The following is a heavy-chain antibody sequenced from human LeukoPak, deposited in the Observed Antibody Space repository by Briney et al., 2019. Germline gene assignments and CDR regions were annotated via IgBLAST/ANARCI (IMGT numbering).Heavy chain of an antibody. CDR3: ARRYSGSYGAFDI. D-gene: IGHD1-26*01. Sequence: SETLSLTCTVSGGSISSSSYYWGWIRQPPGKGLEWIGSIYYSGSTYYNPSLKSRVTISVDTSKNQFSLKLSSVAAADTAVYYCARRYSGSYGAFDIWGQGTMVTVSS. CDR2: IYYSGST. CDR1: GGSISSSSYY. J-gene: IGHJ3*02. V-gene: IGHV4-39*01.